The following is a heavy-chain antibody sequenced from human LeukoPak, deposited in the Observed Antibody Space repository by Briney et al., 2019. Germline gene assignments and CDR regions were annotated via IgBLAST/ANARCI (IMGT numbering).Heavy chain of an antibody. CDR2: INAGNGNT. CDR3: ARELPTWELQYYYYGMDV. CDR1: GYTFTSYA. J-gene: IGHJ6*02. D-gene: IGHD1-26*01. V-gene: IGHV1-3*01. Sequence: ASVKVSCKASGYTFTSYAMHWVRQAPGQRLEWMGWINAGNGNTKYSQKFQGRVTITRDTSASTAYMELSSLRSEDTAVYYCARELPTWELQYYYYGMDVWGQGTTVTVSS.